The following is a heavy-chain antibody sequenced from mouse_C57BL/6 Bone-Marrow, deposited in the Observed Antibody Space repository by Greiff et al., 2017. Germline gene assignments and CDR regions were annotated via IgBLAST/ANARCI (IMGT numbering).Heavy chain of an antibody. J-gene: IGHJ3*01. CDR3: ARYYYGSSPWFAY. CDR1: GFTFSSYG. D-gene: IGHD1-1*01. CDR2: ISSGGSYT. Sequence: EVNVVESGGDLVKPGGSLKLSCAASGFTFSSYGMSWVRQTPDKRLEWVATISSGGSYTYYPDSVKGRFTISRDNAKNTLYLQMSSLKSEDTAMYYCARYYYGSSPWFAYWGQGTLVTVSA. V-gene: IGHV5-6*01.